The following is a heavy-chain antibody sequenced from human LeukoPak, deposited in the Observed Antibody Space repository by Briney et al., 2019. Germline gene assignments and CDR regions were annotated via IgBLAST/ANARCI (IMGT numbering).Heavy chain of an antibody. V-gene: IGHV4-39*01. CDR2: VYYGRTT. CDR1: GGSISNGDHY. CDR3: VRHDGRGGATMGAFDS. J-gene: IGHJ5*01. D-gene: IGHD5-12*01. Sequence: SETLSLTCTVSGGSISNGDHYWGWIRQSPGKGLEWIGSVYYGRTTYYNPSLDGRVTVSLDTSANQLSLQLNSVTAADTAVYYCVRHDGRGGATMGAFDSWGQGSLVTVSS.